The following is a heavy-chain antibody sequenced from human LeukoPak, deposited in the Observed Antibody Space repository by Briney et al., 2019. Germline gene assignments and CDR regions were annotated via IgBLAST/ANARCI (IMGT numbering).Heavy chain of an antibody. CDR1: GDSINSNPYS. D-gene: IGHD3-9*01. CDR3: ARVTGYMIEDYFDY. CDR2: IYYSGRS. V-gene: IGHV4-39*07. Sequence: PSETLSLTCTVSGDSINSNPYSWAWIRQPPGKGLEWIGSIYYSGRSYYKVSLKSRVTISVDTSKNQFSLKLSSVTAADTAVYYCARVTGYMIEDYFDYWGQGILVTVSS. J-gene: IGHJ4*02.